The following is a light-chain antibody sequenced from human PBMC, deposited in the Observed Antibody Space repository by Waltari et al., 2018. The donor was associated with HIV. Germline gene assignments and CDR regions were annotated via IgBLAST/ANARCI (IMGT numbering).Light chain of an antibody. CDR2: EVS. J-gene: IGLJ2*01. V-gene: IGLV2-14*01. CDR1: SSDVGGYNY. Sequence: QSALTQPASVSGSPGQSITISCTGTSSDVGGYNYVSWYQQHPGKAPKLMIYEVSNRPSGISNRFSGSKSGNTASLTIYGLQAEDEADYYCSSYTTSSALVFGGGTNLTVL. CDR3: SSYTTSSALV.